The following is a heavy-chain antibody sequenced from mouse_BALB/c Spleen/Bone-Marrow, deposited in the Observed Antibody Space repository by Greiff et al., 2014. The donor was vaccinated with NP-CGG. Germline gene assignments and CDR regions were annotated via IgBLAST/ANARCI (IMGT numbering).Heavy chain of an antibody. V-gene: IGHV1-9*01. Sequence: VQRVESGAELMKPGASVKIPCKATGYTFSHYWTEWVKQRPGHGLEWIGEILPGTGSTKYNEKFKGKATITADTSSSTAYMQLSSLTSEDSAVYYCTRSLRRYFDYWGQGTTLTVSS. CDR1: GYTFSHYW. CDR2: ILPGTGST. CDR3: TRSLRRYFDY. J-gene: IGHJ2*01. D-gene: IGHD1-2*01.